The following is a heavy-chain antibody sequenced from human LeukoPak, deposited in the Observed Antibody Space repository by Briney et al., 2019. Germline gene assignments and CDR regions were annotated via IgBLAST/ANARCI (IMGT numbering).Heavy chain of an antibody. Sequence: PGGSLRLSCAASGFDFSSNWMHWVRHAPGQGLVWVSRIKGDGISTNYADSVKGRFTISRDIAKNTLYLQMNSLRAEDTGVYYCAKDYYWSIDYWGRGTLVTVSS. J-gene: IGHJ4*02. CDR2: IKGDGIST. CDR1: GFDFSSNW. CDR3: AKDYYWSIDY. D-gene: IGHD2-8*01. V-gene: IGHV3-74*01.